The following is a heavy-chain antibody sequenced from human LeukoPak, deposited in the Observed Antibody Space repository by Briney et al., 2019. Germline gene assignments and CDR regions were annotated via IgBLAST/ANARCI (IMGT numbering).Heavy chain of an antibody. D-gene: IGHD2-15*01. CDR2: IFSGGGT. CDR3: ARGGVVYPDSFDI. CDR1: GFTVSSSY. J-gene: IGHJ3*02. V-gene: IGHV3-66*01. Sequence: PGGSLRLSCAASGFTVSSSYMNWVRQAPGKGLEWVSLIFSGGGTYYADSVKGRFTISRDNPKNTLFLQMNSLRAEDTAVYYCARGGVVYPDSFDIWGRGTMVTVSS.